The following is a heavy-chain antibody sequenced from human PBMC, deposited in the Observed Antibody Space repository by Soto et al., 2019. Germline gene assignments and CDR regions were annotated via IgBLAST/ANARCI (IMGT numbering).Heavy chain of an antibody. CDR3: ARWGGYCSGGSCAYYYYYGMDV. CDR1: GYTFTSYA. J-gene: IGHJ6*02. CDR2: INAGNGNT. D-gene: IGHD2-15*01. Sequence: GASVKVSCKASGYTFTSYAMHWVRQAPGQRLEWMGWINAGNGNTKYSQKFQGRVAITRDTSASTAYMELSSLRSEDTAVYYCARWGGYCSGGSCAYYYYYGMDVWGQGTTVTVSS. V-gene: IGHV1-3*01.